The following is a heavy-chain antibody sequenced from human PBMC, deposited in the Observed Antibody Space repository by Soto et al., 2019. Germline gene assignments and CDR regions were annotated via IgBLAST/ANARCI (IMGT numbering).Heavy chain of an antibody. Sequence: SETLSLTCAVYGGSFSGYYWSWIRQPPGKGLEWIGEINHSGSTNYNPSLKSRVTISVDTSKNQFSLKLSSVTAADTAVYYCARGGPYYYGSGRYYFDYWGQGTLVTVS. CDR1: GGSFSGYY. D-gene: IGHD3-10*01. CDR2: INHSGST. CDR3: ARGGPYYYGSGRYYFDY. V-gene: IGHV4-34*01. J-gene: IGHJ4*02.